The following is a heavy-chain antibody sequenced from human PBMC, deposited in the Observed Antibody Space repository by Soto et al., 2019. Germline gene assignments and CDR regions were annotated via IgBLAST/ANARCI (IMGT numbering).Heavy chain of an antibody. CDR2: MNPNSGNT. D-gene: IGHD3-22*01. J-gene: IGHJ4*02. CDR3: AREKSSGYYYDY. Sequence: QVQLVQSGAEEKKPGASVKVSCKASGYTFTSYDINWVRQATGQGLEWMGWMNPNSGNTAYAQKFQGRVTMTRNTSISTAYIELSSLRSEDTAVYYCAREKSSGYYYDYWGQGTLVTVSS. CDR1: GYTFTSYD. V-gene: IGHV1-8*01.